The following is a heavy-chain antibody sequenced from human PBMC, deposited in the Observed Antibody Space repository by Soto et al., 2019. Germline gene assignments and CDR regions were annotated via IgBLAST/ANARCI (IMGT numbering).Heavy chain of an antibody. V-gene: IGHV3-48*01. J-gene: IGHJ4*02. D-gene: IGHD6-13*01. CDR2: ISSSSSTI. CDR1: GFTFSTYG. CDR3: ASPRGAGQHLVPLAY. Sequence: GGSLRLSCAASGFTFSTYGMNWVRQAPGKGLEWVSYISSSSSTIYYADSVKGRFTISRDNAENSLYLQMNSLRAEDTAVYYCASPRGAGQHLVPLAYWGQGTLVPVSS.